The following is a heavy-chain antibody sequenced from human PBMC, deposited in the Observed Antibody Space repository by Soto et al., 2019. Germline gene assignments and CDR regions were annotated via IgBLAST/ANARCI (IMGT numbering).Heavy chain of an antibody. J-gene: IGHJ4*02. CDR1: GYPISSGYY. CDR3: ARSSGYVPGGY. V-gene: IGHV4-38-2*01. D-gene: IGHD5-12*01. CDR2: IHHSGST. Sequence: SETLSLTCAVSGYPISSGYYWGWIRQPPGKGLEWIGIIHHSGSTYYNPSLRSRITISVDTSKNQLSLKMPSVTAADTAVYYCARSSGYVPGGYWGQGILVTAPQ.